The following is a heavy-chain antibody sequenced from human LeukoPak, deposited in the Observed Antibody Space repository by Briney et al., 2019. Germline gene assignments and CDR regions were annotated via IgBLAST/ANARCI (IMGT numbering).Heavy chain of an antibody. D-gene: IGHD2-2*01. V-gene: IGHV3-33*03. Sequence: GRSLRLSCAASGFPFSSFGMHWVRQAPGKGLEWVAVIWYDGSNKYYADSVKGRFTISRGNSKNTVYLQMNSLRAEDTALYYCATRSPALDYWGQGTLVIVSS. J-gene: IGHJ4*02. CDR2: IWYDGSNK. CDR3: ATRSPALDY. CDR1: GFPFSSFG.